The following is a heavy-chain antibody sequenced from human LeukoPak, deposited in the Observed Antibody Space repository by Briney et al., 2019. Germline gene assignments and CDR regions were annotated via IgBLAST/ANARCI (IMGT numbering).Heavy chain of an antibody. D-gene: IGHD5-24*01. Sequence: PSETLSLTRPVSGYSISSGYYWGWIRQPPGKGLEWIGSIYHSGSTYYNPSLKSRVTISVDTSKNQFSLKLSSVTAADTAVYYCARLGGDGYNRDFDYWGQGTLVTVSS. CDR2: IYHSGST. CDR3: ARLGGDGYNRDFDY. J-gene: IGHJ4*02. V-gene: IGHV4-38-2*01. CDR1: GYSISSGYY.